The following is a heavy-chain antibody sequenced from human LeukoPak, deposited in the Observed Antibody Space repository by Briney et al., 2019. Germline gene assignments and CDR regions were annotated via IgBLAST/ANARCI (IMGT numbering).Heavy chain of an antibody. D-gene: IGHD3-10*01. V-gene: IGHV1-69*13. CDR1: GGTFSSYA. Sequence: EASVKVSCKASGGTFSSYAISWVRQAPGQGLEWMGGIIPIFGTANYAQKFQGRVTLTADESTSTAYMELSSLRSEDTAVYYCAREGLFTMVRRGTLDDWGQGTLVTVSS. CDR3: AREGLFTMVRRGTLDD. CDR2: IIPIFGTA. J-gene: IGHJ4*02.